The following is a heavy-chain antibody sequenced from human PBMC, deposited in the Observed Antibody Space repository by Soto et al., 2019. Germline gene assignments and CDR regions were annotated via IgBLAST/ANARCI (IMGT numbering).Heavy chain of an antibody. D-gene: IGHD1-26*01. Sequence: EVQLVESGGGLVQRGGSLRLSCEVSGFTFSSYCMTWVRQAPGKGLEWGATIKEDGSEKYYVDSVKGRFTISRDNAKNSLELQRNSLRAVDTAVYYCARDREWEPSQEGFDYWGQGTLVTVSS. CDR2: IKEDGSEK. V-gene: IGHV3-7*03. J-gene: IGHJ4*02. CDR3: ARDREWEPSQEGFDY. CDR1: GFTFSSYC.